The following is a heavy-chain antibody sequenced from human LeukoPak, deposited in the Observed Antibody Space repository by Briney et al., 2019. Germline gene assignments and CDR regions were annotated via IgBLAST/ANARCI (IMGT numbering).Heavy chain of an antibody. D-gene: IGHD3-3*01. Sequence: ASVKVSCKASGYTFTSYGISWVRPAPGQGLEWMGWINPNSGGTNYAQKFQGRVTMTRDTSISTAYMELSRLRSDDTAVYYCARDRGRFLEWLLIGFDPWGQGTLVTVSS. J-gene: IGHJ5*02. CDR1: GYTFTSYG. CDR2: INPNSGGT. V-gene: IGHV1-2*02. CDR3: ARDRGRFLEWLLIGFDP.